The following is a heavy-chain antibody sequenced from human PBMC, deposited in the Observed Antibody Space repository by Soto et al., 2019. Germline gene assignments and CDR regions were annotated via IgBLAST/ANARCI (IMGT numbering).Heavy chain of an antibody. CDR2: IHPSGGAT. CDR1: GYSSTTYF. Sequence: QVQLVQSGAEVTKPGASVKVCCKASGYSSTTYFIHSVRQAPGQGLEWMGVIHPSGGATSYAQKLTGRGIMTKDTATNTVSSELSSLRSDDTAVYYCSADPPNEENDAFDICGQGTMVTVSS. D-gene: IGHD1-1*01. V-gene: IGHV1-46*03. CDR3: SADPPNEENDAFDI. J-gene: IGHJ3*02.